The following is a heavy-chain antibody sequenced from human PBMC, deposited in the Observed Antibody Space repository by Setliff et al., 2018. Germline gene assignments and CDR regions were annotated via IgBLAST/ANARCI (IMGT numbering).Heavy chain of an antibody. J-gene: IGHJ3*02. CDR3: ARDVFPYHYKGAFDI. V-gene: IGHV1-46*01. CDR1: GYTFTSHY. D-gene: IGHD3-10*01. CDR2: INPSSGRT. Sequence: GASVKVSCKASGYTFTSHYMHWVRQAPGLGLEWMGTINPSSGRTSYAQKFQGRVTMTRDTSTSTVYMDMSSLRSEDTAVYYCARDVFPYHYKGAFDIWGQGTMVTVSS.